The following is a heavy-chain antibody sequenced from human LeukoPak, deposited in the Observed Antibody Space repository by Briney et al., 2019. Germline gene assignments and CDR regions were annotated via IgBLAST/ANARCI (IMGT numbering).Heavy chain of an antibody. J-gene: IGHJ4*02. CDR3: ARSPPASPFDY. D-gene: IGHD2-2*01. Sequence: GGSLRLSCTASGFTVSRYYMSWVRQAPGKGLEWVSVIYSGGDTYYADSVKGRFTISRDISENTLYLQMDNLRAEDTAFYYCARSPPASPFDYWGQGTLVTVSS. V-gene: IGHV3-53*01. CDR1: GFTVSRYY. CDR2: IYSGGDT.